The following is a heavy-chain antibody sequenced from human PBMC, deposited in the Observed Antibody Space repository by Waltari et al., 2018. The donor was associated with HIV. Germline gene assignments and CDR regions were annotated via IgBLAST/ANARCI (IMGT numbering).Heavy chain of an antibody. V-gene: IGHV3-48*01. CDR1: GFTFSDYS. J-gene: IGHJ6*02. Sequence: EVQLVGSGGKLVQPVGSLRLSCLPSGFTFSDYSMNWVRQGPGKGWEWVAYISATGTTIFYANSLKGRFTVSRDNVENSLYLDMISLRAEDTCDYYGAGGETVVTPFIIKYLGLDVWGPGTTVTVSS. CDR2: ISATGTTI. CDR3: AGGETVVTPFIIKYLGLDV. D-gene: IGHD2-15*01.